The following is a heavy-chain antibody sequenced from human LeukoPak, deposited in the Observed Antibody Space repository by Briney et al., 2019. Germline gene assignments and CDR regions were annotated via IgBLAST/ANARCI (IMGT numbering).Heavy chain of an antibody. CDR3: ARESEQWRVFDY. J-gene: IGHJ4*02. Sequence: GGSLRLSCAASGFTFSSYGMSWVRQAPGKGLEWVSAISGSGGSTYYADSVKGRFTISRDNAKNSLYLQMNSLRAEDTAVYYCARESEQWRVFDYWGQGTLVTVSS. D-gene: IGHD6-19*01. CDR2: ISGSGGST. CDR1: GFTFSSYG. V-gene: IGHV3-23*01.